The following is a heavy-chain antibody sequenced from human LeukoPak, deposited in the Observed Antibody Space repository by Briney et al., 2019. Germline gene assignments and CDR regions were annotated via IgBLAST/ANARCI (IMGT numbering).Heavy chain of an antibody. V-gene: IGHV4-39*01. CDR2: IHYSGST. CDR3: ARQVAGSGWGVGGWYFDL. D-gene: IGHD6-19*01. Sequence: PSETLSLTCTVSGGSISSSSYYWGWIRQPPGKGLEWVGSIHYSGSTYYNPSLRSRVTMSVDTSKNQSSLKLSSVSAADTAVFHCARQVAGSGWGVGGWYFDLWGRGTLVTVSS. CDR1: GGSISSSSYY. J-gene: IGHJ2*01.